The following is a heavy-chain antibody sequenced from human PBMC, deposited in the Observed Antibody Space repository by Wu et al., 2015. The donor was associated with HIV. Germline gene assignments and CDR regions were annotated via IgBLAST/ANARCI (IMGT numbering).Heavy chain of an antibody. Sequence: QVQLVQSGAEVKKPGSSVKVSCRAXGGSFRNHAISWVRQAPGQGLEWMGRIIPISDTSNYAQTFQGRVTITADKPTNTAYMELTSLRSDDTAVYYCARGSILEMTTASFYYYVMDVWGQGTSVTVSS. CDR2: IIPISDTS. CDR1: GGSFRNHA. CDR3: ARGSILEMTTASFYYYVMDV. J-gene: IGHJ6*02. V-gene: IGHV1-69*13. D-gene: IGHD5-24*01.